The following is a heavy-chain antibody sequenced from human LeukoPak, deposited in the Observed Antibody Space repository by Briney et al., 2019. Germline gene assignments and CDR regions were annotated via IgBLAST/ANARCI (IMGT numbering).Heavy chain of an antibody. J-gene: IGHJ4*02. V-gene: IGHV3-23*01. CDR3: AKSLGYCSGGSCLPLGYFDY. CDR1: GFTFSSYA. Sequence: QAAVSLTLSCAASGFTFSSYAMSWVRQAPGKGLEWVSAISGSGGSTYYADSVKGPFTISRDNSKNTLYLQMNSLRAEDTAVYYCAKSLGYCSGGSCLPLGYFDYWGQGTLVTVSS. CDR2: ISGSGGST. D-gene: IGHD2-15*01.